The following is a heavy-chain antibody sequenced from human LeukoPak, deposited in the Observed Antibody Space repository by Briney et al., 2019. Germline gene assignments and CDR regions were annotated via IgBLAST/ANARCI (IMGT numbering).Heavy chain of an antibody. CDR1: GFTLSNYW. Sequence: PGGSLRLSCAASGFTLSNYWMTWVRQAPGKGLEWVANIKEDGSEKYYVDTVKGRFTISRDNAKNSLYLQMDSLRAEDTAVYYCARARSSSLDYWGQGTPVTVSS. CDR3: ARARSSSLDY. CDR2: IKEDGSEK. J-gene: IGHJ4*02. V-gene: IGHV3-7*01. D-gene: IGHD6-13*01.